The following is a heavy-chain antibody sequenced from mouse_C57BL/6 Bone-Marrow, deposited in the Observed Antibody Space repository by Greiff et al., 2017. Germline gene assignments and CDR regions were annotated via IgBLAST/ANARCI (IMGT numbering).Heavy chain of an antibody. CDR1: GFTFSSYG. Sequence: VQLQQSGGDLVKPGGSLKLSCAASGFTFSSYGMSWVRQTPDKRLEWVATISSGGSYTYYPDSVKGRFTISRDNAKNTLYLQMSSLKSEDTAMYYCARRSEIWGQGTSVTVSS. CDR2: ISSGGSYT. V-gene: IGHV5-6*01. CDR3: ARRSEI. J-gene: IGHJ4*01.